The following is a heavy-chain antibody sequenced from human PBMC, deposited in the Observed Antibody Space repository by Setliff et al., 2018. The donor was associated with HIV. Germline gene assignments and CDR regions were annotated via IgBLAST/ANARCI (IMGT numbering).Heavy chain of an antibody. V-gene: IGHV4-34*01. J-gene: IGHJ4*02. CDR2: INHSEST. CDR1: GGSFSDYY. CDR3: ARGRFHRLHRPYSGSGSLGIQYFDY. D-gene: IGHD3-10*01. Sequence: SETLSLTCAVYGGSFSDYYWSWIRQPPGKGLEWIGEINHSESTYYNPSLKSRVTISVDTSKSQFSLRLNSVTATDTALYYCARGRFHRLHRPYSGSGSLGIQYFDYWGQGTLVTVSS.